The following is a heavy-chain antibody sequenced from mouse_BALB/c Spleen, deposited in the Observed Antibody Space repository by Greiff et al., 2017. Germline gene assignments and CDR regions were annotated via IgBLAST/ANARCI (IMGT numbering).Heavy chain of an antibody. CDR1: GYTFTSYW. Sequence: VQLQQSGPDLVKPGASVKISCKASGYTFTSYWMHWVKQRPGQGLEWIGYINPSTGYTEYNQKFKDKATLTADKSSSTAYMQLSSLTSEDSAVYYCARDYYGSSDYWGQGTTLTVSS. V-gene: IGHV1S26*01. CDR2: INPSTGYT. D-gene: IGHD1-1*01. CDR3: ARDYYGSSDY. J-gene: IGHJ2*01.